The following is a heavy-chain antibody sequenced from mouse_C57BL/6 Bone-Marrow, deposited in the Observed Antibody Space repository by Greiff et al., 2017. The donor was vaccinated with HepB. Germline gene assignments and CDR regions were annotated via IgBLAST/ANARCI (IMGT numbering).Heavy chain of an antibody. V-gene: IGHV2-6-1*01. Sequence: VQLQQSGPGLVAPSQSLSITCTVSGFSLTSYGVHWVRQPPGKGLEWLVVIWSDGSTTYNSALNSRLNISKDNTKSKVFLKMNSLQTDDTSMYYCARHYYSNYIYAMDYWGQVTSVTVSS. CDR1: GFSLTSYG. D-gene: IGHD2-5*01. J-gene: IGHJ4*01. CDR3: ARHYYSNYIYAMDY. CDR2: IWSDGST.